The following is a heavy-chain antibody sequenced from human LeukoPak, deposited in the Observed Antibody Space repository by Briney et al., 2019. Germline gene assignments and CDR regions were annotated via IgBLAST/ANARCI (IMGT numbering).Heavy chain of an antibody. J-gene: IGHJ6*03. CDR1: GGTFSSYA. D-gene: IGHD2-15*01. Sequence: GASVKVSCKASGGTFSSYAISWVRQAPGQGLEWMGGIIPIFGTANYAQKFQGRVTITADESTSTAYMELSSLRSEDTAVYYCVRGSPLPISSYYTDVWGKGTTVTVSS. CDR2: IIPIFGTA. CDR3: VRGSPLPISSYYTDV. V-gene: IGHV1-69*01.